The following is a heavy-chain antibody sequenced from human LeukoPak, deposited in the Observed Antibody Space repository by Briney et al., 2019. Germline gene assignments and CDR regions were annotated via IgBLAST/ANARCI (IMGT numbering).Heavy chain of an antibody. J-gene: IGHJ4*02. CDR1: GYSFTSYW. D-gene: IGHD6-25*01. Sequence: GASLKISCKGSGYSFTSYWIGWVRQMPGKGLEWMGIIYPSDSETRYSPSFQGQVTISADKSISTAYLQWSSLKASDSAMYYCVRPISSGIDWGQGTLVTVSS. CDR3: VRPISSGID. CDR2: IYPSDSET. V-gene: IGHV5-51*01.